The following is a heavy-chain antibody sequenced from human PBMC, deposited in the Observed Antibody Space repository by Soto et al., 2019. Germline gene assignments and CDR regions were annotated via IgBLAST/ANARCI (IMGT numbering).Heavy chain of an antibody. D-gene: IGHD6-19*01. V-gene: IGHV6-1*01. Sequence: PSQTLSLTCAISGDSVSSNSAAWNWIRQSPSRGLEWLGRTYYRSKWYNDYAVSVKSRITINPDTSKNQFSLQLNSVTPEDTAVYYCARDPDDSSGAVNAFDIWGQGTMVTVSS. CDR1: GDSVSSNSAA. J-gene: IGHJ3*02. CDR3: ARDPDDSSGAVNAFDI. CDR2: TYYRSKWYN.